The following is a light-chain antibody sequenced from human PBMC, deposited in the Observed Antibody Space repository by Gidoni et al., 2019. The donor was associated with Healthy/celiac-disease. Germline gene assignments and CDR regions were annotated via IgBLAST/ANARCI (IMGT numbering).Light chain of an antibody. CDR3: QQYGSSPLT. CDR1: QRVSSSY. J-gene: IGKJ4*01. V-gene: IGKV3-20*01. Sequence: ELVLTQSPGTLSLSPGERATLSCRVSQRVSSSYLDWYQQKPGQAARLLIYGASSRATGIPDRFSCRGSGTDVTLTISRLEPEDVAVYYCQQYGSSPLTFGGGTKVEIK. CDR2: GAS.